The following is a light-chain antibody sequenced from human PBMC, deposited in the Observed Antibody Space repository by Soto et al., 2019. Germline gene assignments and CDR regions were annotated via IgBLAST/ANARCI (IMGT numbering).Light chain of an antibody. J-gene: IGKJ3*01. CDR2: DAS. CDR3: QQRSNWPFT. Sequence: EIVLTQSPATLSLSPGERATLSCRASQSVTSYLAWYQQKFGQAPRLLIYDASNRATGIPARLSGSGSGTYFTLAISSLRPEAFAVYYCQQRSNWPFTLGPGTKVVIK. CDR1: QSVTSY. V-gene: IGKV3-11*01.